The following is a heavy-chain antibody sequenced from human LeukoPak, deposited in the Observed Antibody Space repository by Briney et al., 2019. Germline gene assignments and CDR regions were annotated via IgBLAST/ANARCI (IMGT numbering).Heavy chain of an antibody. D-gene: IGHD2-2*01. CDR1: GDTLTKLS. CDR2: FDPEDGET. J-gene: IGHJ4*02. Sequence: ASVKVSCKVSGDTLTKLSMHWVRQAPGKGREGRGGFDPEDGETIYAQKFQGRVTMTEDTSTDTAYMELSSLRSEDTAVYYCATPSSTSSQGTFDYWGQGTLVTVSS. V-gene: IGHV1-24*01. CDR3: ATPSSTSSQGTFDY.